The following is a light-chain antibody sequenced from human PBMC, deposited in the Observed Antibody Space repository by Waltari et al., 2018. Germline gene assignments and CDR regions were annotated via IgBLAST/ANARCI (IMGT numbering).Light chain of an antibody. CDR2: LGS. V-gene: IGKV2-28*01. CDR1: QSLLHSNGYNY. CDR3: MQALQTPFT. Sequence: DIVMTKSPLSLPGTPGAPASISCRSSQSLLHSNGYNYLDWYLQKPWQSPQLLIYLGSNRASGVPDRFSGSGSGTEFTLKISRVEAEDVGVYYCMQALQTPFTFGPGTKVDIK. J-gene: IGKJ3*01.